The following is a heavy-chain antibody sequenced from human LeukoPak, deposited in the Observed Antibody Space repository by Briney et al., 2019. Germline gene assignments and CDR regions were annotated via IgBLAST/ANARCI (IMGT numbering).Heavy chain of an antibody. CDR3: VRGGWELDY. V-gene: IGHV3-7*01. CDR1: GFPVRDFW. Sequence: GGSLRLSCAASGFPVRDFWMAWVRQAPGKGLEWVAHIKEDRTADYYVDSVEGRFTIYKEDGKNSLHLQMNSLRVEDTAVYYCVRGGWELDYWGQGTLVTVSS. CDR2: IKEDRTAD. D-gene: IGHD4-23*01. J-gene: IGHJ4*02.